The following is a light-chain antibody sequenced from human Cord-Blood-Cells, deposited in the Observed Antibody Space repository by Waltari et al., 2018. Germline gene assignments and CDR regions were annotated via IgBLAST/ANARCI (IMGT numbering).Light chain of an antibody. V-gene: IGLV2-23*01. J-gene: IGLJ3*02. CDR1: SSDVVSYHR. Sequence: QFALTQPASVSGPPVQPIAISCTGTSSDVVSYHRVSWYQQHPDKAPKLMIYEGSKGPSGVSNRFSGSKSGNTASLTISGLQAEDEADYYCCSYAGSSTLVFGGGTKLTVL. CDR3: CSYAGSSTLV. CDR2: EGS.